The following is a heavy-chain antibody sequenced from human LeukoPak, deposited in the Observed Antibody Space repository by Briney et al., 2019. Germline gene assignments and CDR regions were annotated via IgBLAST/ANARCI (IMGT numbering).Heavy chain of an antibody. D-gene: IGHD6-6*01. CDR1: GGSISSYY. J-gene: IGHJ6*02. V-gene: IGHV4-4*07. CDR2: IYTSGST. Sequence: PSETLSLTCTVSGGSISSYYWSWIRQPAGKGLEWIGRIYTSGSTNYNPSLKSRVTMSVDTSKNQFSLKLSSVTAADTAAYYCASEDSSFFDSYGMDVWGQGTTVTVSS. CDR3: ASEDSSFFDSYGMDV.